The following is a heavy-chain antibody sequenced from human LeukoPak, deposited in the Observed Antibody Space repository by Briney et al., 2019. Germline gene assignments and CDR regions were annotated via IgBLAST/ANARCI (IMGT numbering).Heavy chain of an antibody. D-gene: IGHD3-22*01. V-gene: IGHV1-18*01. CDR3: ARAPSPYYYDSSAYYSDY. Sequence: ASVKVSCKASGYTFTSYGISWVRQAPGQGLEWMGWISAYNGNTNYAQKLQGRVTVTTDTSTSTAYMELRSLRSDDTAVYYCARAPSPYYYDSSAYYSDYWGQGTLVTVSS. CDR1: GYTFTSYG. CDR2: ISAYNGNT. J-gene: IGHJ4*02.